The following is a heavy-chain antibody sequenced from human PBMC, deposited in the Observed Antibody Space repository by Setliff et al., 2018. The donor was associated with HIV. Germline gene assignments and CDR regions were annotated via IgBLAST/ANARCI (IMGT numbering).Heavy chain of an antibody. CDR2: IDHEGTT. D-gene: IGHD3-16*02. Sequence: SETLSLTCTVSGDPISSGSYYWSWVRQPPGKGLEFIAEIDHEGTTNYNPSLKSRATISVDTSKNHLSLKLTSMTAADTGVYFCTLTHVGAQTHVGIPMIDNFWGQGTLVTVSS. CDR3: TLTHVGAQTHVGIPMIDNF. CDR1: GDPISSGSYY. V-gene: IGHV4-39*02. J-gene: IGHJ4*02.